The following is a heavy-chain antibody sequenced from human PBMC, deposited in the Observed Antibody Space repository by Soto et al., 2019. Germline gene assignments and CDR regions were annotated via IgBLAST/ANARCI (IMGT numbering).Heavy chain of an antibody. CDR2: IIPLFGTT. CDR1: GGTFSTYS. Sequence: QMQLVQSGAEVRMPGSSVKVSCKASGGTFSTYSINWVRQAPGQGLEWMGGIIPLFGTTNYAQKCKGRVTITAEETTSTSYMELSSLRAEDAAVYYCARGATHGSSWYFWFDPWGQGTLVTVSS. J-gene: IGHJ5*02. CDR3: ARGATHGSSWYFWFDP. V-gene: IGHV1-69*01. D-gene: IGHD6-13*01.